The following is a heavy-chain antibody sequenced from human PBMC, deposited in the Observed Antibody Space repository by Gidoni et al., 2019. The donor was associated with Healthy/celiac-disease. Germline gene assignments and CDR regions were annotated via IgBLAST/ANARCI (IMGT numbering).Heavy chain of an antibody. V-gene: IGHV1-58*01. CDR2: IVVGSGNT. CDR1: GFTFTSSA. CDR3: AAANDGTYYYYGMDV. J-gene: IGHJ6*02. D-gene: IGHD1-1*01. Sequence: QMQLVQSGPEVKKPGTSVKVSCKASGFTFTSSAVQWVRQARGQRLEWIGWIVVGSGNTNYAQKFQERVTITRDMSTSTAYMELSSLRSEDTAVYYCAAANDGTYYYYGMDVWGQGTTVTVSS.